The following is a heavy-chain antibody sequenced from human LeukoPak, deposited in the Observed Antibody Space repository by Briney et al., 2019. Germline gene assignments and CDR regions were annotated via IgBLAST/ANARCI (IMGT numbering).Heavy chain of an antibody. Sequence: PSETLSLTCTVSGGSISSSGYYWGWIRQPLGKGREWIGSIYYSGSTYYNPSLKSRVTISVDTSKNQSSLKLSSVTAADPAVYYCAREPGIAAADHFDYWGQGTLVTVSS. V-gene: IGHV4-39*02. CDR1: GGSISSSGYY. J-gene: IGHJ4*02. D-gene: IGHD6-13*01. CDR3: AREPGIAAADHFDY. CDR2: IYYSGST.